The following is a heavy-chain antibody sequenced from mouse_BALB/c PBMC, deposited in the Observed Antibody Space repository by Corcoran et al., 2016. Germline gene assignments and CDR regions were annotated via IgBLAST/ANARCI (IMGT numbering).Heavy chain of an antibody. CDR1: GYTFTNYG. Sequence: QIQLVQSGPELKKPGETVKISCKASGYTFTNYGMNWVKQAPGKGLKWMGWINTNTGEPTYAEEFKGRFAFSLETSASTAYLQINNLKNEDTATYFCATATNWFAYWGQGTLVTVSA. J-gene: IGHJ3*01. CDR3: ATATNWFAY. CDR2: INTNTGEP. V-gene: IGHV9-3*02. D-gene: IGHD1-2*01.